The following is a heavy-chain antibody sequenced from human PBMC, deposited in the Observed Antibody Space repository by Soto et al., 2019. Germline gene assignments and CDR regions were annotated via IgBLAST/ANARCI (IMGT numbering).Heavy chain of an antibody. D-gene: IGHD3-22*01. CDR1: GGSISSGGYY. J-gene: IGHJ4*02. CDR2: IYYSGST. Sequence: LSLTCTVSGGSISSGGYYWSWIRQHPGKGLEWIGYIYYSGSTYYNPSLKSRVTISIDTSKNQFSLKLSSVTAADTAVYYCARADNYYDSSGYYTDYWGQGTLVTVSS. V-gene: IGHV4-31*03. CDR3: ARADNYYDSSGYYTDY.